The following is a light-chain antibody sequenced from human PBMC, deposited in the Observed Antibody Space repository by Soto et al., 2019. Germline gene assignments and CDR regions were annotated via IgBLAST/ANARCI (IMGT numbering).Light chain of an antibody. Sequence: QAVVTQPPSVSGAPGQRVTMSCTGSSSNIVAGYDVHWYQQLPGTAPKLLISGNTNRPSGVPDRFSGSKSGTSASLAITGLQADDEADYYCQSYASSLSGYVFGTGTKLTVL. J-gene: IGLJ1*01. CDR1: SSNIVAGYD. CDR2: GNT. V-gene: IGLV1-40*01. CDR3: QSYASSLSGYV.